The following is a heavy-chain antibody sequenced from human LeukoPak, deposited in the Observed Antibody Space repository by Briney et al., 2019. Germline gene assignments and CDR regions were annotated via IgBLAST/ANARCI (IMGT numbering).Heavy chain of an antibody. D-gene: IGHD5-18*01. J-gene: IGHJ4*02. CDR2: VST. V-gene: IGHV4-39*01. Sequence: SETLSLTCTVSGGSISSSSHYWGWIRQPPGKGLEWIGVSTYYNPSLKNRVTISRDTSKNQFSLKLSSVTAADTAIYYCPRAGYSYGIISYFDSWGQGTLVSVSS. CDR3: PRAGYSYGIISYFDS. CDR1: GGSISSSSHY.